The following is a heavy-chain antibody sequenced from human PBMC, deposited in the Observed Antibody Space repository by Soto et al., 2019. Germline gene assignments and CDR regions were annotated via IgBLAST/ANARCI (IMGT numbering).Heavy chain of an antibody. J-gene: IGHJ4*02. D-gene: IGHD6-19*01. Sequence: ASVKVSCKASGYTFTGYYMHWVRQAPGQGLEWMGWINPNSGGTIYAQKFQGRVTMTRDTSISTAYMELSRLRSDDTAVYYCAGGIAGAYYFDYWGQGTLVTVSS. V-gene: IGHV1-2*02. CDR2: INPNSGGT. CDR1: GYTFTGYY. CDR3: AGGIAGAYYFDY.